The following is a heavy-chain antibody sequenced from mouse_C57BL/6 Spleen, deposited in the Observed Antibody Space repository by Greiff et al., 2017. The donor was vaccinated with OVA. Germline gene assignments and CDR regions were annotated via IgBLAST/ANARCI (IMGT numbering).Heavy chain of an antibody. V-gene: IGHV5-4*01. D-gene: IGHD2-4*01. CDR2: ISDGGSYT. J-gene: IGHJ1*03. CDR1: GFTFSSYA. CDR3: AREGSTMITTRYFDV. Sequence: DVKLVESGGGLVKPGGSLKLSCAASGFTFSSYAMSWVRQTPEKRLEWVATISDGGSYTYYPDNVKGRFTISRDNAKNNLYLQMSHLKSEDTAMYYCAREGSTMITTRYFDVWGTGTTVTVSS.